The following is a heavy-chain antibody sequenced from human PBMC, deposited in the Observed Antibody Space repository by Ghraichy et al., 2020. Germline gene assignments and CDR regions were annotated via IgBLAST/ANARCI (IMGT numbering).Heavy chain of an antibody. J-gene: IGHJ4*02. Sequence: GGSLRLSCAASGFSFRSYSMSWVRQAPGKGLEWISLISSTSAFIYYADSVEGRFTVARDNAKNSLYLQMNSLRTEDTAVYYCTTEDWVDDIGGYPPGYWGQATLGTVSS. CDR3: TTEDWVDDIGGYPPGY. CDR2: ISSTSAFI. D-gene: IGHD5-12*01. CDR1: GFSFRSYS. V-gene: IGHV3-21*01.